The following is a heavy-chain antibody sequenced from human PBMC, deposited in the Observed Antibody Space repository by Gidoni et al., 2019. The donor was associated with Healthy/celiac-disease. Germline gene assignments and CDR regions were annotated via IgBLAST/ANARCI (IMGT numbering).Heavy chain of an antibody. CDR3: LAYDPGLWFDP. J-gene: IGHJ5*02. D-gene: IGHD3-16*01. Sequence: QVQLQQWGAGLLKPSETLSLTCAVYGGSFSGYYWSWIRHPPGKGLEWIGEINHSGSTNYNPSRKSRVTISVDTSKNQFSLKLSSVTAADTAVYYCLAYDPGLWFDPWGQGTLVTVSS. CDR1: GGSFSGYY. V-gene: IGHV4-34*01. CDR2: INHSGST.